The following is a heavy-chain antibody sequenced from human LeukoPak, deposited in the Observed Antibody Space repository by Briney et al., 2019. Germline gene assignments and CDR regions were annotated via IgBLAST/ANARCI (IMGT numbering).Heavy chain of an antibody. D-gene: IGHD3-22*01. Sequence: GGSLRLSCAASEFSFSSYGMHWVRRAPGKGLQWVASLWYDGTNKHHADSVKGRFTISRDNSQSTLYLQMNSLRAEDTAVYYCARARNNYDSSGFSALDYWGQGTLVTVSS. CDR1: EFSFSSYG. V-gene: IGHV3-33*01. CDR2: LWYDGTNK. J-gene: IGHJ4*02. CDR3: ARARNNYDSSGFSALDY.